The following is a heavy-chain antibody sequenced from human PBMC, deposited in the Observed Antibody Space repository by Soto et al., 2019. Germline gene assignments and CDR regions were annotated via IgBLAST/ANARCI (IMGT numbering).Heavy chain of an antibody. CDR2: TRNKANSYTT. Sequence: EVQLVESGGGLVQPGGSLRLYCAASGFTFSDHYMDWVRQAPGKGLEWVGRTRNKANSYTTEYAASVKGRFTISRDDSKISQYLQMTSLKTEDTAVYYCSRAGGYFFYGMDVWGQGTTVTVAS. V-gene: IGHV3-72*01. CDR3: SRAGGYFFYGMDV. D-gene: IGHD3-10*01. J-gene: IGHJ6*01. CDR1: GFTFSDHY.